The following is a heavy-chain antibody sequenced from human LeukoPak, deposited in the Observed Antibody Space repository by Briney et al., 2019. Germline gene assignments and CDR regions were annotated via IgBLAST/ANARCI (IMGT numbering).Heavy chain of an antibody. D-gene: IGHD2-15*01. Sequence: SETLSLTCTVSGGSISNYYWSWIRQPPGKGLEWIGEINHSGSTNSNPSLKSRVTISVDTSKNQFSLKLSSVTAADTAMYYCARRLLGYCSGGSCYSGYFQHWGQGTLVTVSS. CDR2: INHSGST. J-gene: IGHJ1*01. CDR3: ARRLLGYCSGGSCYSGYFQH. CDR1: GGSISNYY. V-gene: IGHV4-34*01.